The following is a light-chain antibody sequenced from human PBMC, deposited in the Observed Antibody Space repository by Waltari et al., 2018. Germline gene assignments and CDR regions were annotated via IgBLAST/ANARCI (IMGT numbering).Light chain of an antibody. J-gene: IGLJ2*01. CDR2: DDI. CDR3: QVWDIDSDPSVV. Sequence: VLTQQPSVSVAPGRTARITCGGDNIGTKTQHWYQQKPGQAHAMVVYDDIDRPSGIPERFSGSNSGNTATLIINRVEAGDEADYYCQVWDIDSDPSVVFGGGTKLTVL. CDR1: NIGTKT. V-gene: IGLV3-21*02.